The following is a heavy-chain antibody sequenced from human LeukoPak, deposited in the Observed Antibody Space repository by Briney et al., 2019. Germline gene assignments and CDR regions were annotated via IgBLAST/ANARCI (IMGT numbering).Heavy chain of an antibody. J-gene: IGHJ5*02. CDR1: GFTFSSYW. V-gene: IGHV3-20*01. CDR2: INWNGGST. CDR3: ARALGYYGSGSPPWFDP. Sequence: GGSLRLSCAASGFTFSSYWMHWVRQAPGKGLEWVSGINWNGGSTGYADSVKGRFTISRDNAKNSLYLQMNSLRAEDTALYHCARALGYYGSGSPPWFDPWGQGTLVTVSS. D-gene: IGHD3-10*01.